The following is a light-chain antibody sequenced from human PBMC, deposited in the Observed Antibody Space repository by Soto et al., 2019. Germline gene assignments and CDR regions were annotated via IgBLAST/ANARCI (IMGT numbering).Light chain of an antibody. CDR2: GAS. J-gene: IGKJ5*01. Sequence: EIVLTQSPGTLSLSPGERATLSCRASQSVSSSYLAWYQQKPGQAPRLLIYGASSRATGIPDRFSGSGSGTDFTLTINRLEPEDFAVYYCQQYGFTFGQGTRLEIK. CDR3: QQYGFT. CDR1: QSVSSSY. V-gene: IGKV3-20*01.